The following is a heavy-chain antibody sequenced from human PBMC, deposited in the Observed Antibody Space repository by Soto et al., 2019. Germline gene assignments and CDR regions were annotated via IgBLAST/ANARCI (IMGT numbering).Heavy chain of an antibody. CDR1: GFTFSSYG. V-gene: IGHV3-30*18. CDR3: AKGSRYYDFWSGYYLGYYGMDV. J-gene: IGHJ6*02. Sequence: ESGGGVVQPGRSLRLSCAASGFTFSSYGMHWVRQAPGKGLEWVAVISYDGSNKYYADSVKGRFTISRDNSKNTLYLQMNSLRAEDTAVYYCAKGSRYYDFWSGYYLGYYGMDVWGQGTTVTVSS. CDR2: ISYDGSNK. D-gene: IGHD3-3*01.